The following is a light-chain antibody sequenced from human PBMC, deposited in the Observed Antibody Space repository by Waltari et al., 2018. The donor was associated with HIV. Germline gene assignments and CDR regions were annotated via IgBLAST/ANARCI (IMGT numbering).Light chain of an antibody. CDR2: DVS. CDR3: CSYAGSSTFV. CDR1: SSDVGNYNY. Sequence: QSALTQPASVSGSPGQSITISCTTTSSDVGNYNYVSWNQQHPGKAPKLMIYDVSKRPSGVSNRFSGSKSGNTASLTISGLQAEDEADYYCCSYAGSSTFVFGTGTKVTVL. V-gene: IGLV2-23*02. J-gene: IGLJ1*01.